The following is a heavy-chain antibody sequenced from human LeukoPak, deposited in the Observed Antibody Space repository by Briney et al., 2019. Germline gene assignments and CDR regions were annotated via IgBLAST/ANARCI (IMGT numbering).Heavy chain of an antibody. D-gene: IGHD2-2*02. J-gene: IGHJ5*02. CDR3: ARRYCSSTSCYNIWFDP. CDR2: INPSGGST. V-gene: IGHV1-46*01. Sequence: ASVKVSCKASGYTFTSYYMHWVRQAPGQGLEWMGIINPSGGSTSYAQKFQGRVTMTRDTSTSTVYMELSSLRSEDTAVYYCARRYCSSTSCYNIWFDPWGQGTLVTVSS. CDR1: GYTFTSYY.